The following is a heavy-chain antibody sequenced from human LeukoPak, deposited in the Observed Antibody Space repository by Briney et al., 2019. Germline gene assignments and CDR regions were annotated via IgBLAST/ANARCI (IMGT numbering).Heavy chain of an antibody. CDR2: IYYSGST. D-gene: IGHD5-12*01. Sequence: SETLSLTCTVSGGSISSYYWSWIRQPPGKGLEWIGYIYYSGSTNYNPSLKSRVTISVDTSKNQFSLKLSSVTAADTAVYYCARGTYSGYCDYWGQGTLVTVSS. CDR1: GGSISSYY. V-gene: IGHV4-59*12. J-gene: IGHJ4*02. CDR3: ARGTYSGYCDY.